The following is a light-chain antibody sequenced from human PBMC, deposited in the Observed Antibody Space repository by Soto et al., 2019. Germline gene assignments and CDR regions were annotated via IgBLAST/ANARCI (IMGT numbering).Light chain of an antibody. V-gene: IGLV2-8*01. J-gene: IGLJ2*01. CDR1: SSDIGAYIY. CDR3: QLWDSNSDHVV. Sequence: QSVLTQPPSASGSPGQSVTISCTGTSSDIGAYIYVSWYQQHPGKAPKLMISEVSRRPSGVPERFSGSNSGNTATLTISRVEAGDEADYYCQLWDSNSDHVVFGGGTKLTVL. CDR2: EVS.